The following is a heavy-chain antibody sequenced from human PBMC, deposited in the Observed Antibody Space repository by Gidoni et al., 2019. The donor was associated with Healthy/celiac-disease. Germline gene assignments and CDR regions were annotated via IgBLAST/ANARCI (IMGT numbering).Heavy chain of an antibody. CDR3: AKDKGIAAAGTLFDY. J-gene: IGHJ4*02. CDR1: GFTFSSYG. Sequence: QVQLVESGGGVVQPGRSLRLSCAASGFTFSSYGMPWVRQAPGKGLEWVAVISYDGRNKYYADSVKGRFTISRDNSKNTLYLQMNSLRAEDTAVYYCAKDKGIAAAGTLFDYWGQGTLVTVSS. V-gene: IGHV3-30*18. CDR2: ISYDGRNK. D-gene: IGHD6-13*01.